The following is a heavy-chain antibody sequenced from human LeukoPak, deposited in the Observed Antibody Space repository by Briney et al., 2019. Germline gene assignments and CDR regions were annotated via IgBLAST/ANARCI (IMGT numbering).Heavy chain of an antibody. V-gene: IGHV3-7*01. J-gene: IGHJ4*02. D-gene: IGHD1-26*01. CDR1: GFTFSSYW. CDR3: ATSGATKLYYFDY. CDR2: IKQDGSEK. Sequence: PGGSLRLSCAASGFTFSSYWMSWVRQAPGKGLEWVANIKQDGSEKYYVDSVKGRFTTSRDNAKNTLYLQMNSLRAEDTAVYYCATSGATKLYYFDYWGQGTLVTVSS.